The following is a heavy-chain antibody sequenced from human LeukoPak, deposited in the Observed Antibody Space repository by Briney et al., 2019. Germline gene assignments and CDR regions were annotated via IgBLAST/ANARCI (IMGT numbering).Heavy chain of an antibody. CDR1: GYTFTSYG. D-gene: IGHD5-18*01. V-gene: IGHV1-2*02. CDR3: ARNVDTAMVVDY. Sequence: GASVKVSCKASGYTFTSYGISWVRQAPGQGLEWMGWINPNSGGTNYAQKFQGRVTMTRDTSISTAYMELSRLRSDDTAVYYCARNVDTAMVVDYWGQGTLVTVSS. CDR2: INPNSGGT. J-gene: IGHJ4*02.